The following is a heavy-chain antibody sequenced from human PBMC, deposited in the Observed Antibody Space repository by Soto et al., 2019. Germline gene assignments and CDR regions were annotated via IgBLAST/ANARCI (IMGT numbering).Heavy chain of an antibody. Sequence: EVKLVESGGGLAQPGGSLRLTCVASGFTFSTYAMNWVRQAPGKGLEWVSYISSGSSIINYADSVKGRFTISRDNTKNSLSLQMDSLRDEDTALYFCARDSGGHTGYEFDGLDVWGQGIVVTVSS. V-gene: IGHV3-48*02. CDR1: GFTFSTYA. J-gene: IGHJ3*01. D-gene: IGHD5-12*01. CDR3: ARDSGGHTGYEFDGLDV. CDR2: ISSGSSII.